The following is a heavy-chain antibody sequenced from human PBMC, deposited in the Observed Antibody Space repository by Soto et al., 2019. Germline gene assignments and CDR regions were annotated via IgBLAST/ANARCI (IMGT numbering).Heavy chain of an antibody. D-gene: IGHD3-16*01. V-gene: IGHV1-69*06. Sequence: QVQLVQSGAEVKKPGSSVKVSCKASGDTFTTYTINWVRQAPGQGLEWMGGIVPILGAGNYAQKFQGRVTITADRSTTTAYLDPSSLRSDDTAVYYCAREGEGIPAHRYWGQGTLVTVSS. CDR3: AREGEGIPAHRY. J-gene: IGHJ4*02. CDR1: GDTFTTYT. CDR2: IVPILGAG.